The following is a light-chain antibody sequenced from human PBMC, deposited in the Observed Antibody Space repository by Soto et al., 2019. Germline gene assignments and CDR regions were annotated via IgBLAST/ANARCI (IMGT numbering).Light chain of an antibody. V-gene: IGKV3-11*01. Sequence: EIVLTQSPGTLSLSPGERATLSCRASQSVSSYLAWYQQKPGQAPRLLIYDASNRATGIPARFSGSGSGTDFTLTISSLEPEDFAVYYCQQYSRSPSITFGQGTRLEI. CDR3: QQYSRSPSIT. CDR2: DAS. CDR1: QSVSSY. J-gene: IGKJ5*01.